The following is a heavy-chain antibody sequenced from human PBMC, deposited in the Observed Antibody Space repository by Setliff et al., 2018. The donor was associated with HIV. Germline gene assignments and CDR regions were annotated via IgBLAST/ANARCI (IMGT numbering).Heavy chain of an antibody. CDR2: ISAYNGYV. D-gene: IGHD6-19*01. V-gene: IGHV1-18*01. CDR1: GYTFTTYG. Sequence: ASVKVSCKPSGYTFTTYGLSWVRQAPGQGPEWVGWISAYNGYVRYAQEFQGRVTLTTDRSTSRAYMELRSLRSDDTAVYFCARLGSGWSDSYYYAMDIWGQGTTVTVS. CDR3: ARLGSGWSDSYYYAMDI. J-gene: IGHJ6*02.